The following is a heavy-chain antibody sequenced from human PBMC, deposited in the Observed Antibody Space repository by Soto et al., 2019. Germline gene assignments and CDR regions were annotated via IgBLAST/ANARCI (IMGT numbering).Heavy chain of an antibody. CDR3: VKGYYNPGTSLTGLDI. CDR1: GFTFSNYA. Sequence: PGESLKISCAASGFTFSNYAMDWVRQPPGKGVGWVSVITGDGGTTYYTDSVKGRFTFSRDNSKNTLYLQMNSLRAEDTAVYYCVKGYYNPGTSLTGLDIWGEGTMVTVSS. J-gene: IGHJ3*02. CDR2: ITGDGGTT. V-gene: IGHV3-23*01. D-gene: IGHD3-10*01.